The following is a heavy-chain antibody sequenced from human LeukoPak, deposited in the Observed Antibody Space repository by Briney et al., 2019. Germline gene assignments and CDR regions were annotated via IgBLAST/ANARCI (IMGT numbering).Heavy chain of an antibody. CDR1: GFTFSSYS. CDR2: LSSSSSYI. Sequence: GGSLRLSCAASGFTFSSYSMNWVRQAPGKGLEWVSSLSSSSSYIYYADSVKGRFTISRDNAKNSLYLQMNSLRAEDTAVYYCARVKGYGDDDYWGQGTLVTVSS. V-gene: IGHV3-21*01. CDR3: ARVKGYGDDDY. D-gene: IGHD4-17*01. J-gene: IGHJ4*02.